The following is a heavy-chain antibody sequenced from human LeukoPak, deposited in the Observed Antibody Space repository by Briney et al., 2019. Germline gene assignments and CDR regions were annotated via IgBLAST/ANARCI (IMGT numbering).Heavy chain of an antibody. V-gene: IGHV3-48*02. CDR1: GFTFSSHS. Sequence: GGSLRLSCAASGFTFSSHSMNWVRQAPGKGREWVSYISKTSNTRDYADSVKGRFTISRDNAKNSLYLQMNSLRDEDTAVYYCARDRGYSNYYDYWGQGTLVTVSS. D-gene: IGHD4-11*01. J-gene: IGHJ4*02. CDR3: ARDRGYSNYYDY. CDR2: ISKTSNTR.